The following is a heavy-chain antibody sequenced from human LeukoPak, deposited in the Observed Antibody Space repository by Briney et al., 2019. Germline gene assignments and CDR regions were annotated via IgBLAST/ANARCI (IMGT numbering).Heavy chain of an antibody. CDR1: GFTFNRDW. CDR2: IKEDGSEK. V-gene: IGHV3-7*01. D-gene: IGHD3-22*01. Sequence: GGSLRLSCAASGFTFNRDWTAWVRQAPGKGLEWVANIKEDGSEKNYVDSVKGRFTISRDNAVNSVYLQMNDLRAEDTGVYYCAKDHSSGHGGTLDYWGQGTLVTVSS. CDR3: AKDHSSGHGGTLDY. J-gene: IGHJ4*02.